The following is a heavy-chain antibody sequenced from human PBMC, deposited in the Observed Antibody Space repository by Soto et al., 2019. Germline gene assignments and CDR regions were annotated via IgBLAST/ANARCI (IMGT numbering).Heavy chain of an antibody. J-gene: IGHJ3*01. CDR1: GGTFSTYT. CDR2: IIPLFGTT. Sequence: QVHLVQSGAEVRKPGSSVKVSCKTSGGTFSTYTIYWVRQAPGQGLEWMGRIIPLFGTTRYAQNFQDRVTITAKASPSTTCMELISLRAEGTDLYYRARQLDDRADESFDVWGEGTAVTVSA. CDR3: ARQLDDRADESFDV. V-gene: IGHV1-69*18. D-gene: IGHD1-1*01.